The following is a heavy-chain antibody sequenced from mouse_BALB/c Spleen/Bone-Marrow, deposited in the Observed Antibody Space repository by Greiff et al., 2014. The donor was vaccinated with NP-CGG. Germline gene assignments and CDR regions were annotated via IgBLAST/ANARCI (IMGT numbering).Heavy chain of an antibody. D-gene: IGHD2-3*01. J-gene: IGHJ4*01. CDR2: INLFNGDT. CDR1: GYSFTGYF. V-gene: IGHV1-37*01. Sequence: EVQLVESGPDLVKPGASVKLSCKASGYSFTGYFLNWVRQSHGKSLEWIGRINLFNGDTFYNQKFKGKATLTVDKSSTTAHMELLSLTSEDSAVYYCGRWGDGYYYAMDYWGQGTSVTVSS. CDR3: GRWGDGYYYAMDY.